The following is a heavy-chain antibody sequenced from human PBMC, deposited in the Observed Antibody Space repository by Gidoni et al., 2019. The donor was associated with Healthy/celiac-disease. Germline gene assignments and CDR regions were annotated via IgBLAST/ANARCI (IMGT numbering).Heavy chain of an antibody. J-gene: IGHJ4*02. CDR3: AKDSSGYYSHFDY. CDR2: ISGSGGST. CDR1: GLTFSSYA. D-gene: IGHD3-22*01. Sequence: EVQLLESGGGLVQPGGSLGLSCAASGLTFSSYAMIWVRQAPGKGLEWVSAISGSGGSTYYADSVKGRFTISRDNSKNTLYLQMNSLRAEDTAVYYCAKDSSGYYSHFDYWGQGTLVTVSS. V-gene: IGHV3-23*01.